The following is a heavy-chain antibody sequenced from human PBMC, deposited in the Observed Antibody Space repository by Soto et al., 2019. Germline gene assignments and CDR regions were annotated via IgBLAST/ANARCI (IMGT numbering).Heavy chain of an antibody. Sequence: GASVKVSCKASGYIFTSYYMHWVRQAPGQGLERMGTIDPSAGSTTYAQNFQGRVTMTRDTSISTAYMELSRLRSDDTAVYYCASPRPDYSNYMRVWSDAPSPYGMDVWGQGTTVTVSS. V-gene: IGHV1-46*01. CDR2: IDPSAGST. CDR1: GYIFTSYY. CDR3: ASPRPDYSNYMRVWSDAPSPYGMDV. J-gene: IGHJ6*02. D-gene: IGHD4-4*01.